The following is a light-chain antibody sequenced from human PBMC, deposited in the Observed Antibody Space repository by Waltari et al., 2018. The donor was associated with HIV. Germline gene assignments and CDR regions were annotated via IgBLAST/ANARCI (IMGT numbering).Light chain of an antibody. Sequence: QPVLTQSSSASASMRSSVKLTCPLRSGHSSYIIAWHHQQPGKAPRYLMKLEGSGSYNKGSGVPNRFSGSSSGADRYLTISNLQFEDEADYYCETWDSNTRVFGGGTKLIVL. V-gene: IGLV4-60*02. CDR1: SGHSSYI. CDR2: LEGSGSY. J-gene: IGLJ3*02. CDR3: ETWDSNTRV.